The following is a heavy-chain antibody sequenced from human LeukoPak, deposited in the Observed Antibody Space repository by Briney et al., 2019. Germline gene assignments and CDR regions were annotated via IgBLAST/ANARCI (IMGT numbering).Heavy chain of an antibody. J-gene: IGHJ4*02. CDR2: IYYSGST. CDR3: ASLARFGGYSDY. CDR1: GGSISSSSYY. V-gene: IGHV4-39*01. Sequence: SETLSLTCTVSGGSISSSSYYWGWIRQPPGKGLEWIGSIYYSGSTYYSPSLKSRVTISVDTSKNQFSLKLSSVTAADTAVYYCASLARFGGYSDYWGQGTLVTVSS. D-gene: IGHD5-12*01.